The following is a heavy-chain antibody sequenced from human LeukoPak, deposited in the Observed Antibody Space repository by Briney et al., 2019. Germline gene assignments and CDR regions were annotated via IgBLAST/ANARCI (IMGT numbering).Heavy chain of an antibody. CDR2: IYYSGST. J-gene: IGHJ5*02. Sequence: SETLSLTCTVSGGSISSYYWSWIRQPPGKGLEWIGYIYYSGSTNYNPSLKSRVTISVDTSKNQFSLKLSSVTAADTAVYYCARLGGGDWFDPWGQGTLVTVSS. V-gene: IGHV4-59*08. CDR1: GGSISSYY. D-gene: IGHD1-26*01. CDR3: ARLGGGDWFDP.